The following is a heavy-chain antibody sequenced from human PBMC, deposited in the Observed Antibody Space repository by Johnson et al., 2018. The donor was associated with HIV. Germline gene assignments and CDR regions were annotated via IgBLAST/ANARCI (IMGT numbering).Heavy chain of an antibody. D-gene: IGHD1-1*01. CDR2: IWYDGSNK. J-gene: IGHJ3*02. CDR3: ASRYTVDAFDI. Sequence: QVQLVESGGGVVQPGRSLRLSCAASGFTFSSYGMHWVRQAPGKGLEWVAVIWYDGSNKYYAASVKVRFTITRDNSKNTLYLQMNSLRAEDTAVYYCASRYTVDAFDIWGQGTMVTVSS. V-gene: IGHV3-33*01. CDR1: GFTFSSYG.